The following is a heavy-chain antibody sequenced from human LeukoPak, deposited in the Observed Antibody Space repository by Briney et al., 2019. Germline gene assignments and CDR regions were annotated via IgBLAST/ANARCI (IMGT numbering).Heavy chain of an antibody. D-gene: IGHD6-13*01. CDR2: ITWNRDNI. J-gene: IGHJ4*02. CDR3: AKDLWGAAAGTLWY. CDR1: GFTFDDYA. V-gene: IGHV3-9*01. Sequence: GGSLRLSCTVSGFTFDDYAMHWVRHTPGKGLEWVAGITWNRDNIGYGDSVKGRFTISRDNSKNTLYLQMNSLRAEDTAVYYCAKDLWGAAAGTLWYWGQGTLVTVSS.